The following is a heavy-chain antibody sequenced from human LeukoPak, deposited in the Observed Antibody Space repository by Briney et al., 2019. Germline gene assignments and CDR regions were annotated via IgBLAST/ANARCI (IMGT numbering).Heavy chain of an antibody. CDR1: GFTVTNNY. Sequence: GGSLRLSCAASGFTVTNNYMSWVRQAPGKGLEWVSVIYSGGSTYYADSVKGRFTISRDNSKNTLYLQMNTLRAEDTAVFYCARSTTLNYDFDYWGQGTLVTVSS. D-gene: IGHD4-17*01. CDR3: ARSTTLNYDFDY. CDR2: IYSGGST. J-gene: IGHJ4*02. V-gene: IGHV3-66*01.